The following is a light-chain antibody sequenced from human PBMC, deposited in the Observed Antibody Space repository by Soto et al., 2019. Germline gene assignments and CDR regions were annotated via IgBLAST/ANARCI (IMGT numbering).Light chain of an antibody. CDR1: QSISNY. CDR2: AAS. CDR3: QKSYGTPLT. Sequence: DMAMTQSPSSLSASVGDRVTITCRASQSISNYLNWYQHKPGKVPKLLIYAASSLQSGVPTRFSGSGSGTDFTLTINSLQPEDFATYYCQKSYGTPLTFGGGTKVEIK. J-gene: IGKJ4*01. V-gene: IGKV1-39*01.